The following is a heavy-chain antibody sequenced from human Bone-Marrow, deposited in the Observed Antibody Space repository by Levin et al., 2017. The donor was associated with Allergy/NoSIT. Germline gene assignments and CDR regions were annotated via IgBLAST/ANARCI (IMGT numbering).Heavy chain of an antibody. V-gene: IGHV3-7*03. CDR3: VRDGTPDSRVVFDY. CDR1: GFTFSADW. Sequence: PGGSLRLSCAASGFTFSADWMSWIRQSPGKGLEYIANIKEDGGEKYYVDSVRGRFTISRDNTKNSLYLQMNNLRAEDTAVYYCVRDGTPDSRVVFDYWGQGTLVIVSS. D-gene: IGHD1-26*01. J-gene: IGHJ4*02. CDR2: IKEDGGEK.